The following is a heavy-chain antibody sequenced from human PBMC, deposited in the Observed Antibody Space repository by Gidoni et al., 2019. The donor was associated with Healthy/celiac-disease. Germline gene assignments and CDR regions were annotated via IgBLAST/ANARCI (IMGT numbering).Heavy chain of an antibody. CDR3: ARDTRYFDWLLFDY. CDR1: GFTFSSYG. J-gene: IGHJ4*02. Sequence: QVQLVESGGGVVQPGRSLRLSCAASGFTFSSYGMHWVRQAPGKGLEWVAVIWYDGSNKDYADSVKGRFTIARDNSKNTLYLQMNSLRAEDTAVYYCARDTRYFDWLLFDYWGQGTLVTVSS. V-gene: IGHV3-33*01. CDR2: IWYDGSNK. D-gene: IGHD3-9*01.